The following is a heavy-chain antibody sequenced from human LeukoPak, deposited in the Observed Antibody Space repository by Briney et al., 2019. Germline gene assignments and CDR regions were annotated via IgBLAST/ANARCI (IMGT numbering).Heavy chain of an antibody. J-gene: IGHJ6*03. CDR3: ARDDRYYDFWSGYYTPDYYMDV. Sequence: SETLSLTCAVYGGSFSGYYWNCIRQPPGKGLEWIGEINHSGSTNYNPSLKSRVTISVDTSKNQFSLKLSSVTAADTAVYYCARDDRYYDFWSGYYTPDYYMDVWGKGTTVTVSS. CDR2: INHSGST. CDR1: GGSFSGYY. D-gene: IGHD3-3*01. V-gene: IGHV4-34*01.